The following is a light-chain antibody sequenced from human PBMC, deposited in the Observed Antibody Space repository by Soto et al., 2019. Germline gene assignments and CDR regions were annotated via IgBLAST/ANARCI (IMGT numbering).Light chain of an antibody. V-gene: IGLV2-14*01. CDR3: SSYAGGGTFVL. Sequence: QSALTQPASVSGSPGQSITISCTGTSSDVGGYNYVSWYQQHPGKAPKLIIYEVSNWPSGVSNRFSGSKSGNTASLTISGLQAEDEADYYCSSYAGGGTFVLFGGGTKLTVL. J-gene: IGLJ2*01. CDR2: EVS. CDR1: SSDVGGYNY.